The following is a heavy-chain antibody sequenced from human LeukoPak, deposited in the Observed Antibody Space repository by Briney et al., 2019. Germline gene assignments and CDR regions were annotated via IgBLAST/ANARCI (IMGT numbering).Heavy chain of an antibody. Sequence: PGGSLRLSFTASGFTLSSYAMSGVRQAPGKGLEWVSAISGSGGSTYYADSVKGRFTISRDNSKNTLYLQMNSLRAEDTAVYYCAQARNYYGDFPKDYWGQGTLVTVSS. CDR3: AQARNYYGDFPKDY. J-gene: IGHJ4*02. CDR2: ISGSGGST. D-gene: IGHD4-17*01. CDR1: GFTLSSYA. V-gene: IGHV3-23*01.